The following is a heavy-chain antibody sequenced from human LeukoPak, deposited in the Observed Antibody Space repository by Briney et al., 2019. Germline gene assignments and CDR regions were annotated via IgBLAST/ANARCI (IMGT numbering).Heavy chain of an antibody. J-gene: IGHJ6*03. D-gene: IGHD1-26*01. Sequence: GGSLRLSCAASGFTFSDYYMSWIRQAPGKGVEGVSYISSSGSTIYYADSVKGRFTISRDNAKNSLYLQMNSLRAEDTAVYYCARNGIGGIYYYYYMDVWGKGTTVTVSS. CDR2: ISSSGSTI. V-gene: IGHV3-11*01. CDR3: ARNGIGGIYYYYYMDV. CDR1: GFTFSDYY.